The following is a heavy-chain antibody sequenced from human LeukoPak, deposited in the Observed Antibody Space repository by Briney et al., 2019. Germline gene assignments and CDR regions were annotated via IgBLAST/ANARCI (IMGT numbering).Heavy chain of an antibody. Sequence: SQTLSLTCTVSGGSISSGGFYWSWIRQHPEKGLEWIGYSYYSGTTYYNPSLKSRVTISVDTSRNQFSLKLNSVTAADTAVYYCARKIRDTIVVPAGTISTYSFDNWGQGTLVTVSS. J-gene: IGHJ4*02. V-gene: IGHV4-31*03. D-gene: IGHD2-2*01. CDR1: GGSISSGGFY. CDR3: ARKIRDTIVVPAGTISTYSFDN. CDR2: SYYSGTT.